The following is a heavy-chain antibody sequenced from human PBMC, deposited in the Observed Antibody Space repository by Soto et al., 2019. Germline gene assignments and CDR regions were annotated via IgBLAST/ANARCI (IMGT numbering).Heavy chain of an antibody. J-gene: IGHJ3*02. D-gene: IGHD3-16*01. CDR1: GFGLSTSVMR. V-gene: IGHV2-70*04. Sequence: GPALVSPRHTLTLTCTFSGFGLSTSVMRVSWIRQPPGKALEWLARIDWDDDKFYSTSLKTRLTISKDTSKNQVVLTMTNMDPADTAKYYCARTYYAGAFDIWGQGTTVTV. CDR3: ARTYYAGAFDI. CDR2: IDWDDDK.